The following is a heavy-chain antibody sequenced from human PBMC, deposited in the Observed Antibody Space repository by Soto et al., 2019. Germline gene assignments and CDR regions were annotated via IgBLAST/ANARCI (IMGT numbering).Heavy chain of an antibody. CDR1: GFTFSSYG. Sequence: PGGSLRLSCAASGFTFSSYGISWIRLSPGKGLEWVSVNSDGGDTTYYTPSVKGRFTISRDDFRNTLYLQMNSLRTEDTAIYYCAKLRDFVVLPAGILDYWGPGTLVTVSS. J-gene: IGHJ4*02. CDR2: NSDGGDTT. CDR3: AKLRDFVVLPAGILDY. V-gene: IGHV3-23*01. D-gene: IGHD2-8*01.